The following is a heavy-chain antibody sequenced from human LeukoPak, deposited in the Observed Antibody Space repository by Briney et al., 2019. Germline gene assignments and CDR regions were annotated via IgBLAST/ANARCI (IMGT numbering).Heavy chain of an antibody. V-gene: IGHV4-39*07. CDR1: GGSISSSSYY. CDR2: IYLSGST. CDR3: ARVPTVTFFDY. D-gene: IGHD4-17*01. Sequence: SETLSLTCTVSGGSISSSSYYWGWIRQPPGKGLEWIGSIYLSGSTYYNPSLKSRVTISVDTSKNQFSLKLSSVTAADTALYYCARVPTVTFFDYWGQGTLVTVSS. J-gene: IGHJ4*02.